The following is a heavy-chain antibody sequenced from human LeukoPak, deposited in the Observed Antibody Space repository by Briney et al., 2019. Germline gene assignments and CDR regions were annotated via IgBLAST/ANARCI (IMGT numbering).Heavy chain of an antibody. D-gene: IGHD3-3*01. V-gene: IGHV1-18*01. CDR1: GYTFPLYG. CDR2: IRVYNGNT. J-gene: IGHJ4*02. Sequence: ASVNLSYKASGYTFPLYGITCVRRPYAQGLEWLGWIRVYNGNTNYAKKFQDRVTITRDTSTNTAYMELSSLRFDDTAVYYCARSVLRAFEIDDWGQGTPVTVSS. CDR3: ARSVLRAFEIDD.